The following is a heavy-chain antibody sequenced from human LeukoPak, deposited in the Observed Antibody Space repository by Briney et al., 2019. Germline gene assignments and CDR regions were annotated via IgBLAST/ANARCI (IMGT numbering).Heavy chain of an antibody. CDR2: VELSGRT. V-gene: IGHV4-4*02. Sequence: SETLSLTCGVSGGSISSTNWWTWVRQPPGEGLEWIGEVELSGRTNYNPSLESRVTISVDMSANHISLKLTSVTAADTAVYYCARGGGPGLLPVGSAYWGQGTLVTVSS. CDR1: GGSISSTNW. CDR3: ARGGGPGLLPVGSAY. J-gene: IGHJ4*02. D-gene: IGHD2-15*01.